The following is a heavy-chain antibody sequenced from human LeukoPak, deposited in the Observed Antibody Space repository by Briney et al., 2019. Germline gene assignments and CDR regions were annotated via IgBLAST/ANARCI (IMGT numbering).Heavy chain of an antibody. Sequence: GGSLRLSCAASGFTFRSYWMSWVRQAPGKGLEWVANIKEDGSEKYYVDSVKGRFTISRDSATNSLYLQMNSLRVEDTAVYYCARDHNYGSDYWGQGTLVTVSS. D-gene: IGHD5-18*01. CDR1: GFTFRSYW. CDR2: IKEDGSEK. CDR3: ARDHNYGSDY. J-gene: IGHJ4*02. V-gene: IGHV3-7*03.